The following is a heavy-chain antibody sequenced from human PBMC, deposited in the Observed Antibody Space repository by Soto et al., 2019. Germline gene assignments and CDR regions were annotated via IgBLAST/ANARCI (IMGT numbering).Heavy chain of an antibody. CDR3: VRVVRFCSSPSCRGRNWFDP. CDR1: GGSISSGDYY. V-gene: IGHV4-30-4*01. J-gene: IGHJ5*02. Sequence: QVQLQESGPGLVEPSQTLSLTCSVSGGSISSGDYYWSWIRQPPGKGLEWIGYMFYVGATYYNPSLKSRVTMSVDTSKNQFSLKLSSVTVADTAVYHCVRVVRFCSSPSCRGRNWFDPWGQGTLVTVTS. D-gene: IGHD2-2*01. CDR2: MFYVGAT.